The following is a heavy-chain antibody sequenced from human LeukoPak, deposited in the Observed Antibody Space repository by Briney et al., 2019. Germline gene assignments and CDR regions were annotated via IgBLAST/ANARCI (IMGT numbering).Heavy chain of an antibody. J-gene: IGHJ4*02. CDR2: ISSSSSYI. Sequence: GGCLRLSCAASGFTFSSYSMNWVRQARGKGLEWVSSISSSSSYIYYADSVKGRFTISRDNAKNSLYLQMNSLRAEDTAVYYCARVHGRTIDCWGQGTLVTVSS. CDR3: ARVHGRTIDC. CDR1: GFTFSSYS. D-gene: IGHD2-8*01. V-gene: IGHV3-21*01.